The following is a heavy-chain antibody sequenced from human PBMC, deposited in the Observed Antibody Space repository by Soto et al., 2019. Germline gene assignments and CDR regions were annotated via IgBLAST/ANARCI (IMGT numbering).Heavy chain of an antibody. CDR3: ARDPKLVSSSWLEYGMDV. D-gene: IGHD6-13*01. CDR2: IIPIFGTA. Sequence: ASVKVSCKASGGTFSSYAISWVRQAPGQGLEWMGGIIPIFGTANYAQKFQGRVTITADESTSTAYMELSSLRSEDTAVYYCARDPKLVSSSWLEYGMDVWGQGTTVTVSS. V-gene: IGHV1-69*13. J-gene: IGHJ6*02. CDR1: GGTFSSYA.